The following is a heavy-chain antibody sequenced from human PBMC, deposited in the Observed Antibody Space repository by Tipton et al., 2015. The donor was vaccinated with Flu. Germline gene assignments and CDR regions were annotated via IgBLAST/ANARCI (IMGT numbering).Heavy chain of an antibody. CDR3: ARRDYSNYVSEPKNWFDP. CDR2: VFHEGTT. V-gene: IGHV4-39*07. D-gene: IGHD4-11*01. Sequence: TLSLTCTVSRGSMRSSTYYWGWIRQPPGKGLEWIGNVFHEGTTYYNSSLKSRVTISVDRSQNQFSLKVFSVTAADTAVYYCARRDYSNYVSEPKNWFDPWGQGNLVTVSS. CDR1: RGSMRSSTYY. J-gene: IGHJ5*02.